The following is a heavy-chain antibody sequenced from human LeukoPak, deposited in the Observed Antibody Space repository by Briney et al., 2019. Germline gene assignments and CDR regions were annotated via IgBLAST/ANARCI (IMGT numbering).Heavy chain of an antibody. Sequence: GGSLRLSCAASGFTFSIYGMHWVRQAPGKGLEWVAFRRYDESDKKYKDSVKGRLTVSKDNSKNIVSLQMHSLRVEDTAVYYCATYYYASGNYYNYIYYWGQGALVTVSS. CDR1: GFTFSIYG. CDR2: RRYDESDK. D-gene: IGHD3-10*01. V-gene: IGHV3-30*02. J-gene: IGHJ4*02. CDR3: ATYYYASGNYYNYIYY.